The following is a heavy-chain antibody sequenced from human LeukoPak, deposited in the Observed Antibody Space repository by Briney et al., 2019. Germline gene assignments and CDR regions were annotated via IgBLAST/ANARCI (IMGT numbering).Heavy chain of an antibody. J-gene: IGHJ6*02. V-gene: IGHV1-3*01. D-gene: IGHD3-10*01. CDR2: INAGNGNT. CDR3: ARAPGMRSAKYYYGMDV. Sequence: GASVKVSCTASGYTFTSYAMHWVRQAPGQRLEWMGWINAGNGNTKYSQKFQGRVTITRDTSASTAYMELSSLRSEDTAVYYCARAPGMRSAKYYYGMDVWGQGTTVTVSS. CDR1: GYTFTSYA.